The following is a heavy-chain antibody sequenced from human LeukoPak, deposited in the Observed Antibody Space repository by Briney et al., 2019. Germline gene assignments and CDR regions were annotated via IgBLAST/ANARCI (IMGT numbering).Heavy chain of an antibody. CDR3: TTDTWYSAGH. Sequence: GGSLRLSWTASGFIFSGFWMAWSRQAPGKGVECVAIIKKDGSEKYYVDSLKGRFTISRDNAKNSLFLQMNSLRAEDTAIYYCTTDTWYSAGHWGQGTLVTVSS. D-gene: IGHD2-15*01. CDR1: GFIFSGFW. CDR2: IKKDGSEK. J-gene: IGHJ4*02. V-gene: IGHV3-7*03.